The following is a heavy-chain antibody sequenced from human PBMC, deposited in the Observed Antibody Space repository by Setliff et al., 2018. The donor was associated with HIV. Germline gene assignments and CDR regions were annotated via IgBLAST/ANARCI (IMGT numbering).Heavy chain of an antibody. V-gene: IGHV4-4*08. Sequence: PSETLSLTCSVSSGSMTGHYWTWVRQPPGKGLEWIGYLHSLGSSRVSDTPNYSPSLKSRITISLDPSRSQFSLTLRSVTAADTAVYYCARVPSAGVRGRPDLYHWFDPWGQGTLVTVSS. J-gene: IGHJ5*02. CDR2: LHSLGSSRVSDTP. CDR3: ARVPSAGVRGRPDLYHWFDP. D-gene: IGHD3-3*01. CDR1: SGSMTGHY.